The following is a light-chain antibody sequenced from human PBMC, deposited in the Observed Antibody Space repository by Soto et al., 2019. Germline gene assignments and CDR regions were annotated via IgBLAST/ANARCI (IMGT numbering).Light chain of an antibody. J-gene: IGKJ1*01. CDR3: QQYNNWPPERT. CDR2: DAS. Sequence: EFLLTQSPGTLSLSPGERATLSCRASRSLNRRYLAWYQQKPGQAPRLLIYDASRRATDIPDRFSGSGSGTDFTLTITRLEPEDFAVYYCQQYNNWPPERTFGQGTKVDI. V-gene: IGKV3-20*01. CDR1: RSLNRRY.